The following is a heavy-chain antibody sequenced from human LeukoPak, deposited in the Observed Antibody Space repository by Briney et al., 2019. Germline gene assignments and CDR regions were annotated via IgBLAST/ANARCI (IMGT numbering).Heavy chain of an antibody. CDR1: GGSFSGYY. CDR3: ARRNIAAAWGGDY. CDR2: INHSGST. D-gene: IGHD6-13*01. V-gene: IGHV4-34*01. Sequence: SETLSLTCAVYGGSFSGYYWSWIRQPPGKGLEWIGEINHSGSTNYNPSLKSRVTISVDTSKNQFSLKLSSVTAADTAVYYCARRNIAAAWGGDYWGQGTLVTVSS. J-gene: IGHJ4*02.